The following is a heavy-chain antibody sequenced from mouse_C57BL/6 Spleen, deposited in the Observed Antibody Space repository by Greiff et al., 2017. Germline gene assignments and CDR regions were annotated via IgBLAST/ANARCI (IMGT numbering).Heavy chain of an antibody. CDR2: INPSSGYT. V-gene: IGHV1-4*01. J-gene: IGHJ2*01. Sequence: VQLQQSGAELARPGASVKMSCKASGYTFTRYTMHWVKQRPGQGLEWIGYINPSSGYTKYNQKFKDKATLTADKSSSTAYMQLSRLTSEDSAVYYCARVATWDYWGQGTTLTVSS. CDR3: ARVATWDY. CDR1: GYTFTRYT.